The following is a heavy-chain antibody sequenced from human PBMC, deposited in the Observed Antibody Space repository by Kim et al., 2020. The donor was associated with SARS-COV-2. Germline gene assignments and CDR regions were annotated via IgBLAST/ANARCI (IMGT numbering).Heavy chain of an antibody. J-gene: IGHJ4*02. D-gene: IGHD5-18*01. Sequence: YNPALKSRVTISVETSKNQFSLKLSSVTATDTAVNYCATKGYSYGNNFDYWGQGTLVTVSS. CDR3: ATKGYSYGNNFDY. V-gene: IGHV4-39*01.